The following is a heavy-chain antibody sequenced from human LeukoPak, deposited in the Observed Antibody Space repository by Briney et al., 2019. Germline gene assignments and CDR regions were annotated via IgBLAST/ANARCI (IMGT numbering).Heavy chain of an antibody. D-gene: IGHD4-17*01. CDR2: FDPEDGET. CDR3: AKKNGEYGDSSKIDY. CDR1: GYTLTELS. V-gene: IGHV1-24*01. Sequence: ASVKVSCKVSGYTLTELSMHWVRQAPGKGLEWMGGFDPEDGETIYAQKFQGRVTMTEDTSTDTAYMELSSLRAEDTAVYYCAKKNGEYGDSSKIDYWGQGTLVTVSS. J-gene: IGHJ4*02.